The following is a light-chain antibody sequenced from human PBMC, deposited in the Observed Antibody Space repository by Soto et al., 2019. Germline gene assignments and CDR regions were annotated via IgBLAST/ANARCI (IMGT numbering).Light chain of an antibody. V-gene: IGLV4-69*01. Sequence: QLVLTQSPSASASLGASVKLTCTLSSGHSSYAIAWHQQQPEKGPRYLMKLNSDGSHRKGDGIPDRVSGSSSGAERYLTISGLQSEDEADYYCQTWVTGIYVFGTGTKVTVL. CDR2: LNSDGSH. CDR3: QTWVTGIYV. J-gene: IGLJ1*01. CDR1: SGHSSYA.